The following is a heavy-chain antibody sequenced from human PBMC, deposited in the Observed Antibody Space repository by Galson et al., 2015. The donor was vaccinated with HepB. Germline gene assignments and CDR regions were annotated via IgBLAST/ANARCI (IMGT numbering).Heavy chain of an antibody. Sequence: SVKVSCKASGHTLTGYYIHWVRQAPGQGLEWMGWINPNSGAKSYAQKFQGRVTMTWDTSISTAYMDLSRLRSDDTAVYYCTRDGGFYYGSSGYYYGGVSWGQGTLVTVSS. V-gene: IGHV1-2*02. CDR3: TRDGGFYYGSSGYYYGGVS. J-gene: IGHJ5*02. CDR2: INPNSGAK. CDR1: GHTLTGYY. D-gene: IGHD3-22*01.